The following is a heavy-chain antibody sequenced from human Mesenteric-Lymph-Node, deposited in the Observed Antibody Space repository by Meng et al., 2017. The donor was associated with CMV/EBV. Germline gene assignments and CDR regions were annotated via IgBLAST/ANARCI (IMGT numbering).Heavy chain of an antibody. V-gene: IGHV3-20*04. J-gene: IGHJ4*02. CDR3: AKGDWSGIDY. CDR1: GFTFDDYG. CDR2: IYWNGGST. Sequence: GESLKISCAASGFTFDDYGMSWVRQAPGKGLEWVSGIYWNGGSTGYADSVKGRFTISRDNSKNTLYLQMNSLRAEDTAVYYCAKGDWSGIDYWGQGTLVTVSS. D-gene: IGHD3-3*01.